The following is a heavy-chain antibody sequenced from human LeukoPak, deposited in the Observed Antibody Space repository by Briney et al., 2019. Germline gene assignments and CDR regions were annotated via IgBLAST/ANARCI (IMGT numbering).Heavy chain of an antibody. CDR3: AELGITIIGGV. D-gene: IGHD3-10*02. J-gene: IGHJ6*04. CDR1: GFTFTTYW. CDR2: IKQDGTER. Sequence: GGSLRLSCAACGFTFTTYWMSWVRQAPGKGLEWVANIKQDGTERYYADSVKGRFTISRDNAKNSLYLQMNSLRAEDTAVYYCAELGITIIGGVWGKGTTVTISS. V-gene: IGHV3-7*01.